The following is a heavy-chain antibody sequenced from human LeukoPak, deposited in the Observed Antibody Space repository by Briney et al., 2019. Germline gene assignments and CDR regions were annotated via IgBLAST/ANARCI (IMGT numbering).Heavy chain of an antibody. J-gene: IGHJ4*02. D-gene: IGHD3-3*01. Sequence: SETLSLTCTVSGGSVSSGSYYWSWIRQPPGKGLEWIGYIYYSGSTNYNPSLKSRVTISVDTSKNQFSLKLSSVTAADTAVYYCARVSLEWLADYWGQGTLVTVSS. CDR3: ARVSLEWLADY. V-gene: IGHV4-61*01. CDR2: IYYSGST. CDR1: GGSVSSGSYY.